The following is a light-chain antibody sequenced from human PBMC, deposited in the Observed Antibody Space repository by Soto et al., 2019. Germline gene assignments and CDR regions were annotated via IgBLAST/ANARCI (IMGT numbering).Light chain of an antibody. J-gene: IGLJ1*01. CDR3: ALYTSSSIYL. CDR2: ETT. Sequence: QYALTQPPSVSGSPGQSVTISCTGPSSDVGFYNRVSWYQQSPGTAPRLILFETTNRPSDVPDRFSGSRSGNTASLTISGLQAEDEADYFCALYTSSSIYLFGTATKLTVL. CDR1: SSDVGFYNR. V-gene: IGLV2-18*01.